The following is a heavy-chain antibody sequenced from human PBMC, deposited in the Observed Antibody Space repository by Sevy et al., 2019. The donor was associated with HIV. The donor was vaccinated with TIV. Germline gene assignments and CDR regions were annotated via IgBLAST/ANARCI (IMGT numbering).Heavy chain of an antibody. J-gene: IGHJ4*02. V-gene: IGHV3-30*04. CDR3: ARLSSCGGACYYFDY. CDR1: GFTFSHYA. Sequence: GGSLRLSCAASGFTFSHYALHWVRQAPGKGLEWVAIMSYVGNSENYADSVKGRFTISRDNSKIALYLQMNSLRAEDTALYYCARLSSCGGACYYFDYWGQGTLVTVSS. D-gene: IGHD2-21*02. CDR2: MSYVGNSE.